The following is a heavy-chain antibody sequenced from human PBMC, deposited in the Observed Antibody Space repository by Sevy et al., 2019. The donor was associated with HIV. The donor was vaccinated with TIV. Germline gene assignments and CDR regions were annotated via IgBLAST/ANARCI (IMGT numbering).Heavy chain of an antibody. CDR2: ITSSSSYI. CDR1: RFTFSSYS. D-gene: IGHD3-10*01. Sequence: GGSLRLSCAASRFTFSSYSMNWVRQAPGKGLEWVSSITSSSSYIYYSDSVKGRFTISRDNAKNSLYLQMNSLRAEDTAVYYCARVTMEGFGGYYYYYYMDVWGKGTTVTVSS. V-gene: IGHV3-21*01. J-gene: IGHJ6*03. CDR3: ARVTMEGFGGYYYYYYMDV.